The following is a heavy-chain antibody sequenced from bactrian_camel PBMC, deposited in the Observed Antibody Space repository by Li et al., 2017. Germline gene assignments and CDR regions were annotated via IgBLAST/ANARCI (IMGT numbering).Heavy chain of an antibody. CDR3: AADWRFWEWCTLVGNEYNV. CDR1: DHTSSSYC. D-gene: IGHD1*01. CDR2: IDTDGTA. J-gene: IGHJ4*01. Sequence: HVQLVESGGGSVQTGGSLRLSCAASDHTSSSYCMTWFRQAPGKEREGVACIDTDGTAFYADSVKGRFTISRDNAKNTLYLQMNSLKPDDTAIYYCAADWRFWEWCTLVGNEYNVWGQGTQVTVS. V-gene: IGHV3S6*01.